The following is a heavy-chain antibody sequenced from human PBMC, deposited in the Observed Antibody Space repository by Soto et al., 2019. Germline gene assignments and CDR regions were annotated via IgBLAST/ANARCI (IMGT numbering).Heavy chain of an antibody. V-gene: IGHV1-46*01. CDR2: INPNGGST. J-gene: IGHJ6*02. CDR1: GYTFCNYY. D-gene: IGHD3-3*01. CDR3: ARDGWFSALRIPCGLDV. Sequence: GAAVKVSCKATGYTFCNYYIHWVRQAPGQGLDWMGIINPNGGSTTYAQKFQGRVTITRDTSTNTVYMELSSLTSEDTALYYCARDGWFSALRIPCGLDVWG.